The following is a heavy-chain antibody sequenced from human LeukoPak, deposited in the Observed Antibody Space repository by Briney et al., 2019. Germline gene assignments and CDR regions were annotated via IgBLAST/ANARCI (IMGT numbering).Heavy chain of an antibody. Sequence: GGSLRLSCAASGFTFSSYSVNWVRQAPGKGLEWVSSISSSSSYIYYADSVKGRFTISRDNSKNTLYLQMNSLRAKDTAVYYCAKGADYYDSSGHIDYWGQGTLVTVSS. D-gene: IGHD3-22*01. V-gene: IGHV3-21*01. CDR3: AKGADYYDSSGHIDY. J-gene: IGHJ4*02. CDR2: ISSSSSYI. CDR1: GFTFSSYS.